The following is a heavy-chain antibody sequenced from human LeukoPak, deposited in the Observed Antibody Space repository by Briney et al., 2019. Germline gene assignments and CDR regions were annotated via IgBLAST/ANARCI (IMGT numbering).Heavy chain of an antibody. CDR3: ARESSSGQNFDY. Sequence: SQTLSLTCTVAGGFLSRDGYYWPWIRQHPGKGLEWIGYIYYNGYTYYSPSLKSRVTISLDTSKNQFSLNLSSVTAADTAVYYCARESSSGQNFDYWGQGTLVTVSS. D-gene: IGHD5-18*01. J-gene: IGHJ4*02. V-gene: IGHV4-31*03. CDR2: IYYNGYT. CDR1: GGFLSRDGYY.